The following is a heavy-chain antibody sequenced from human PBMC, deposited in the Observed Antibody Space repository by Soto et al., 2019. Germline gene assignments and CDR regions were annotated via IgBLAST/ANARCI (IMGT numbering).Heavy chain of an antibody. D-gene: IGHD2-2*01. J-gene: IGHJ4*02. CDR2: IRSKGYGGTT. Sequence: GGSLRLSCAASGFTFGDYTMSWFRQAPGKGLEWVGFIRSKGYGGTTEYAASVKGRFTISRDDSKSIVYLQMNSLKTEDTGVYYCSTDGRVYCFSTSCNGDFDYWGQGTLVTVSS. CDR1: GFTFGDYT. CDR3: STDGRVYCFSTSCNGDFDY. V-gene: IGHV3-49*03.